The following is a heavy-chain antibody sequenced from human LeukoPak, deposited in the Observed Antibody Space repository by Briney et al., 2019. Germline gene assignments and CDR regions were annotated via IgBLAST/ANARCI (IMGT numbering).Heavy chain of an antibody. CDR2: ISYDGSNK. Sequence: PGGSLRLSCAASGFTFSSYAMHWVRQAPGKGLEWVAVISYDGSNKYYADSVKGRFTISRDNSKNTLYLQMNSLRAEDTAVYYCARETYYYDSSGYPPKYYYYGVDVWGQGTTVTVSS. V-gene: IGHV3-30*14. CDR3: ARETYYYDSSGYPPKYYYYGVDV. CDR1: GFTFSSYA. D-gene: IGHD3-22*01. J-gene: IGHJ6*02.